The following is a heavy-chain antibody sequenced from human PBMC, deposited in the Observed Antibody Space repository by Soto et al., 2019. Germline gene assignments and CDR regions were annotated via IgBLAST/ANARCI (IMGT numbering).Heavy chain of an antibody. Sequence: EVQVLESGGGLVQPGGSLRLSCEGSGFTVSSHAMTWIRQAPGKGPEWVSTVTADGGTYYADSVKGRFAMSRDTSEKTLYLQMKSLGAEDTAAYYCAPHVSCSGGSCQYDAFAIRGQGTMVTVSS. V-gene: IGHV3-23*01. D-gene: IGHD2-15*01. CDR3: APHVSCSGGSCQYDAFAI. CDR2: VTADGGT. CDR1: GFTVSSHA. J-gene: IGHJ3*02.